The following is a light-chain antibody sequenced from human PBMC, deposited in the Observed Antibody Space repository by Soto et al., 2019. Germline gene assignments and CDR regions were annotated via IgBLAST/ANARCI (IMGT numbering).Light chain of an antibody. CDR1: SSNIGSNT. V-gene: IGLV1-44*01. J-gene: IGLJ3*02. CDR3: AAWDDSLNGPV. CDR2: NND. Sequence: QSVLTQPPSASGTPGQRVTISCSGSSSNIGSNTVNWYHHLPGTAPKIPIYNNDQRPSGVPDRFSGSKSGTSASLAISGLQSEDEADYYCAAWDDSLNGPVFGGGTKVTVL.